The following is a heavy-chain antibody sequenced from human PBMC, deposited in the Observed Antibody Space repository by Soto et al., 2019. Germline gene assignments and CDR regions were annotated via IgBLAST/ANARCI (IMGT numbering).Heavy chain of an antibody. CDR2: LIPIWGTA. CDR1: GGTFSSYA. CDR3: ARAKDIVVVVAATRRPYYYYGMDV. Sequence: QVQLVQSGAEVKKPGSSVKVSCKASGGTFSSYAISWVRQAPGQGLEWMGGLIPIWGTANYAQKFQGRVTITADESTSTAYMELSSLRSEDTAVYYCARAKDIVVVVAATRRPYYYYGMDVWGQGTTVTVSS. D-gene: IGHD2-15*01. V-gene: IGHV1-69*01. J-gene: IGHJ6*02.